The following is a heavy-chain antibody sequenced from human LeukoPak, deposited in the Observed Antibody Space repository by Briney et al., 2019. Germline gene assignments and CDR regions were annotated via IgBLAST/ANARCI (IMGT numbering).Heavy chain of an antibody. V-gene: IGHV5-51*01. CDR1: GYSFTSYW. J-gene: IGHJ4*02. CDR2: IYPGDSDT. Sequence: GESLKISCKGSGYSFTSYWIGWVRQMPGKGLEWMGIIYPGDSDTRYSPSFQGQVAISADKSISTAYLQWNSLKASDTAMYYCARGLDFWSGYFDYWGQGTLVTVSS. CDR3: ARGLDFWSGYFDY. D-gene: IGHD3-3*01.